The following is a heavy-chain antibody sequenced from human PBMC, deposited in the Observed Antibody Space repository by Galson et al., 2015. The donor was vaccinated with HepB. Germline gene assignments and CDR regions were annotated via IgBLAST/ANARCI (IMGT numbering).Heavy chain of an antibody. V-gene: IGHV3-73*01. Sequence: SLRLSCAASGFTFSGSAIHWVRQTSGKGLEWVGRIGSKANNYATAYAASVKGRFTISRDDSKNLAYLHMRSLKTDDTAVYSCVRSGDFSGYSSRWGQGTLVTVSS. D-gene: IGHD6-13*01. CDR3: VRSGDFSGYSSR. J-gene: IGHJ4*02. CDR1: GFTFSGSA. CDR2: IGSKANNYAT.